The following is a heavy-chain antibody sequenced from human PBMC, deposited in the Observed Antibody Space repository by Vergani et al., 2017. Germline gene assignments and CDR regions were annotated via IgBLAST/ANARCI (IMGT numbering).Heavy chain of an antibody. D-gene: IGHD3-22*01. V-gene: IGHV2-26*01. CDR2: IFSNDEK. J-gene: IGHJ4*02. CDR1: GFSLSTSGVG. Sequence: QITLKESGPTLVKPTQTLTLTCTFSGFSLSTSGVGVSWIRQPPGKALEWLAHIFSNDEKSYSTSLKSRLTISKDTSKSQVVLTMTNMDPVDTATYYCAKDPDSSSYYYFDYWGQGTLVTVSS. CDR3: AKDPDSSSYYYFDY.